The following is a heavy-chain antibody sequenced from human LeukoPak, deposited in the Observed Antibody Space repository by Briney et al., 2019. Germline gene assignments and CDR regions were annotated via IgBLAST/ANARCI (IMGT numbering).Heavy chain of an antibody. CDR1: GFTFSSYS. CDR2: ISSSSLYI. V-gene: IGHV3-21*04. J-gene: IGHJ4*02. Sequence: PGGSLRLSCEASGFTFSSYSMNWVRQAPGKGLEWVSSISSSSLYIYYADSVKGRFTISRDNAKNSLFLQMDSLRAEDTAVYYCAKSRPPATAMVTWNYFDYWGQGTLVTVSS. D-gene: IGHD5-18*01. CDR3: AKSRPPATAMVTWNYFDY.